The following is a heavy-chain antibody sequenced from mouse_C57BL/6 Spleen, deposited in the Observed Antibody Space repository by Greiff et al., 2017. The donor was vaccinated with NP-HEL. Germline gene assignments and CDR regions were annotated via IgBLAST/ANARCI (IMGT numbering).Heavy chain of an antibody. V-gene: IGHV1-55*01. Sequence: QVQLQQPGAELVKPGASVKMSCKASGYTFTSYWITWVKQRLGQGLEWIGDIYPGSGSTNYNEKFKSKATLTVDTSSSTAYMQLSSLTSEDTAVYYCARRGLLYWYFDVWGTGTTVTVSS. CDR1: GYTFTSYW. CDR2: IYPGSGST. J-gene: IGHJ1*03. D-gene: IGHD1-1*01. CDR3: ARRGLLYWYFDV.